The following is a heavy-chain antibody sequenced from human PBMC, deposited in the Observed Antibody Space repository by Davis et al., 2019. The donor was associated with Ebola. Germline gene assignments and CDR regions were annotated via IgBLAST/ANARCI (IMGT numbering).Heavy chain of an antibody. V-gene: IGHV3-33*01. D-gene: IGHD4-17*01. CDR3: TRGALGVTTRHFDH. CDR1: GFTFSNYG. J-gene: IGHJ4*02. CDR2: LWYAGRKK. Sequence: GESLKISCAASGFTFSNYGLPWLRQAPGKGVEWVGVLWYAGRKKYYTESVKGRFTISRDNSNNTLYLQMSSLRVEDTAVYYCTRGALGVTTRHFDHWGQGPLVTVSS.